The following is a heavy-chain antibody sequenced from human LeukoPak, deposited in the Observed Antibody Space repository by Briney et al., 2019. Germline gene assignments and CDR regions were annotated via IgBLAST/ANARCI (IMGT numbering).Heavy chain of an antibody. D-gene: IGHD3-10*01. CDR3: ASLRYYYGSGSYNWFDP. CDR1: GYTFTRYG. Sequence: ASVKVSCKASGYTFTRYGITWVRQAPGQGLEWMGWISAYNGNTNYAQKLQGRVTMTTDTSTMTAYMELRSLRSDDTAAYYCASLRYYYGSGSYNWFDPWRQGTLVTVSS. J-gene: IGHJ5*02. CDR2: ISAYNGNT. V-gene: IGHV1-18*01.